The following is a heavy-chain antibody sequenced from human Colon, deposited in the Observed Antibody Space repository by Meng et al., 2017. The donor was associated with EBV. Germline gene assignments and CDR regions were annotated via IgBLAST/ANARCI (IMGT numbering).Heavy chain of an antibody. D-gene: IGHD3-10*01. Sequence: QVQLQESVPGLVKPSETLSLTCTVSGDSVATGRYYWSWIRQPPGKGLEWIAYIYYIGGTNYNPSLKSRLTISLDTSKNQFSLSLRSVTAADTAVYYCARVSGRSFDPWGQGTLVTVSS. J-gene: IGHJ5*02. CDR3: ARVSGRSFDP. CDR1: GDSVATGRYY. CDR2: IYYIGGT. V-gene: IGHV4-61*01.